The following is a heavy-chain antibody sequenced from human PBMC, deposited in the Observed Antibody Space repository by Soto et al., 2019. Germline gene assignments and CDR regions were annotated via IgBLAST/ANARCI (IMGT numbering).Heavy chain of an antibody. J-gene: IGHJ4*02. V-gene: IGHV3-23*01. CDR3: AKATTNGGWFNPFDS. CDR1: GCTFGDYA. CDR2: LSGSGTST. Sequence: GGSQSHCSGAAGCTFGDYAMSWVRQASGKGLEWVSGLSGSGTSTYYADSVKGRFTISRDNSRDTLFLQMNSLTADDTAVYYCAKATTNGGWFNPFDSWGQGALVTGSS. D-gene: IGHD6-19*01.